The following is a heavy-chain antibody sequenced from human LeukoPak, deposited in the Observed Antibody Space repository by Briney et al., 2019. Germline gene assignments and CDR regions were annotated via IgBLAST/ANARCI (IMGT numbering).Heavy chain of an antibody. CDR3: ARGGYCSSTSCYKGNYYYYMDV. D-gene: IGHD2-2*02. CDR1: GGSISSGDYY. Sequence: NPSQTLSLTCTVSGGSISSGDYYWSWIRQPPGKGLEWIGYIYYSGITYYNPSLKSRVTISVDTSKNQFSLKLSSVTAADTAVYYCARGGYCSSTSCYKGNYYYYMDVWGKGTTVTVSS. V-gene: IGHV4-30-4*08. CDR2: IYYSGIT. J-gene: IGHJ6*03.